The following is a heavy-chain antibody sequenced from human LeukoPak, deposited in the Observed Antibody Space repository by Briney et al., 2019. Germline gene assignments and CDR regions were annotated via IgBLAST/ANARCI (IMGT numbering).Heavy chain of an antibody. V-gene: IGHV4-31*03. CDR2: IYYSGST. D-gene: IGHD5-24*01. CDR3: ARGKPPIGYYMDV. J-gene: IGHJ6*03. CDR1: GGFISSGGYY. Sequence: SETLSLTCTVSGGFISSGGYYWSWIRQHPGKGLEWIGYIYYSGSTYYNPSLKSRVTISVDTSKNQFSLKLSSVTAADTAVYYCARGKPPIGYYMDVWGKGTTVTVSS.